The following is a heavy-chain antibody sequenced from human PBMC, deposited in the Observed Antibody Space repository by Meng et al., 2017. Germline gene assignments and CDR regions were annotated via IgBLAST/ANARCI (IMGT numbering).Heavy chain of an antibody. J-gene: IGHJ5*02. CDR1: CGSISSRSYY. D-gene: IGHD4-17*01. Sequence: QPPVDDSGPGIVKLSGPRPLACTVYCGSISSRSYYWGWIRQPPGKGLEWIGSIYYSGSTYYNPSLKSRVTISVDTSKNQFSLKLSSVTAADTAVYYCARGHNDYGDYPNWFDPWGQGTLVTVSS. V-gene: IGHV4-39*07. CDR3: ARGHNDYGDYPNWFDP. CDR2: IYYSGST.